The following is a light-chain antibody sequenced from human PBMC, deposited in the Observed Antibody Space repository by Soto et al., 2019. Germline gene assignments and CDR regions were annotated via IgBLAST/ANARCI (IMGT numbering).Light chain of an antibody. CDR1: QSVGTY. CDR3: QQRSNWPPFT. J-gene: IGKJ5*01. V-gene: IGKV3-11*01. CDR2: DAS. Sequence: EIVLTQSPATLSLSPGERATLSCRASQSVGTYLAWYQQKPGQPPRLLLYDASNRATGIPARFSCSGSGTDFTLTISSLEPEDFAIYYCQQRSNWPPFTFGQGTRLEMK.